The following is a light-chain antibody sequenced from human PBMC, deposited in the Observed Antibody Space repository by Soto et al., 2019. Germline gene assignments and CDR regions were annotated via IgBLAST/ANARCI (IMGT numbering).Light chain of an antibody. J-gene: IGLJ2*01. V-gene: IGLV2-14*01. CDR3: SSYTSSSTLVV. CDR2: DVS. Sequence: QSALTQPASVSGSPGQSITISCTGTSSDVGGYNYVSWYQQHPGKAPKLMIYDVSNRPSGVSNRFSGSKSGNTDSLTISGLQAEDEDDDYCSSYTSSSTLVVFGGGTKLTVL. CDR1: SSDVGGYNY.